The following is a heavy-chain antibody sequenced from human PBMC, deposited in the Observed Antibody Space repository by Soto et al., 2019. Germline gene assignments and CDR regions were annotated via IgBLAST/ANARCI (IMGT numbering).Heavy chain of an antibody. D-gene: IGHD2-15*01. CDR2: IIPIFGTA. CDR3: ARLGSPVNWFDP. Sequence: SVKVSCKASGGTFSSYAISWVRQAPGQGLEWMGGIIPIFGTANYAQKFQGRVTITADESTSTAYMELSSLRSEDTAVYYCARLGSPVNWFDPWGQGTLVTVSS. CDR1: GGTFSSYA. J-gene: IGHJ5*02. V-gene: IGHV1-69*13.